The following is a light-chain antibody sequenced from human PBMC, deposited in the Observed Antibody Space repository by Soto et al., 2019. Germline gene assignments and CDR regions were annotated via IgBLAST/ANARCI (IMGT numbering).Light chain of an antibody. V-gene: IGLV1-40*01. J-gene: IGLJ2*01. CDR3: QSYDRSLSAV. CDR2: GNI. CDR1: SSNFGAGFD. Sequence: QSALTQPPSVSGAPGQRVTISCTGSSSNFGAGFDVHWYQQLPGTAPKLLIYGNINRPSGVPDRFSGSKSGTSASLAITGLQAEDEADYYCQSYDRSLSAVFGGGTKLTVL.